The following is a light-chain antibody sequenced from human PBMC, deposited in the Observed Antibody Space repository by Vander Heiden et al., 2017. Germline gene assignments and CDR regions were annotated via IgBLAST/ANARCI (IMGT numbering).Light chain of an antibody. Sequence: SVLPPPPSVSLSPGQAARITCGGNNTGSKSVHWYQQKPGQAPVLVVYDDSDRPSGIPERFSGSNSGNTAPLTISRVEAGDEADYYCQVWDSSSDHPVFGGGTKLTVL. CDR1: NTGSKS. V-gene: IGLV3-21*02. J-gene: IGLJ3*02. CDR3: QVWDSSSDHPV. CDR2: DDS.